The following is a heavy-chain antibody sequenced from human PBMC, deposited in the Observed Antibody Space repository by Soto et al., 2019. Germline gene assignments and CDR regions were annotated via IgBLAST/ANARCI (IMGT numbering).Heavy chain of an antibody. V-gene: IGHV3-48*03. Sequence: RGSLVLGSASSGFTFSIYEMNWVRQAPGKGLEWVSYISSSGSTIYYADSVKGRFTISRDNAKNSLYLQMNSLRAEDTAVYYCARTPVAASPSGVYWGQGTMVTVSS. J-gene: IGHJ4*02. CDR2: ISSSGSTI. CDR3: ARTPVAASPSGVY. D-gene: IGHD6-6*01. CDR1: GFTFSIYE.